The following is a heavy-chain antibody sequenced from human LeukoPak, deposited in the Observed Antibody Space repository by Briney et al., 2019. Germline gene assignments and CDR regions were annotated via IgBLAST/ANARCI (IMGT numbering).Heavy chain of an antibody. V-gene: IGHV3-30*18. J-gene: IGHJ3*02. Sequence: GSLRLSCAASGFTFSSYGMHWVRQAPGKGLEWVAVISYDGSNKYYADSVKGRFTISRDNSKNTLYLQMNSLRAEDTAVYYCANEPPWGDIPDSWDAFDIWGQGTMVTVSS. CDR1: GFTFSSYG. D-gene: IGHD3-9*01. CDR3: ANEPPWGDIPDSWDAFDI. CDR2: ISYDGSNK.